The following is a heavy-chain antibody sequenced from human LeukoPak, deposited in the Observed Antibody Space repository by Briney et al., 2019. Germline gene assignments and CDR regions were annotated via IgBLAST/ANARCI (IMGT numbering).Heavy chain of an antibody. J-gene: IGHJ4*02. Sequence: GGSLRLSRAASGFTFSCYSMNCVRQTPGKRLWWTSSISISSSYIYYADSVKGQFTTPRDKAKISLYLQMNNLRAEDTAVYYCARDRAHYYDGSGYAAINHYWGQGTLVTVSS. V-gene: IGHV3-21*01. D-gene: IGHD3-22*01. CDR1: GFTFSCYS. CDR3: ARDRAHYYDGSGYAAINHY. CDR2: ISISSSYI.